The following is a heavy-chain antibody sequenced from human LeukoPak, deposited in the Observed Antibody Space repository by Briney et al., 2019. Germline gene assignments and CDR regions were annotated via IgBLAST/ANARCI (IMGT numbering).Heavy chain of an antibody. CDR3: ARDSPIAGNYVCGSIDY. Sequence: GASVKVSCKASGYTFTSYGISWVRQAPGQGLEWMGWISAYNGNTNYAQKLQGRVIMTTDTSTSTAYMELRSLRSDDTAVYYCARDSPIAGNYVCGSIDYWGQGTLVTVSS. CDR1: GYTFTSYG. CDR2: ISAYNGNT. J-gene: IGHJ4*02. D-gene: IGHD3-16*01. V-gene: IGHV1-18*01.